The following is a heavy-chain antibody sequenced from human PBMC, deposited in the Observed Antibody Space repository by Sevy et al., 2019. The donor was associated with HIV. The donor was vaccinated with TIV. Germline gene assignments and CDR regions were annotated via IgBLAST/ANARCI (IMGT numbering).Heavy chain of an antibody. J-gene: IGHJ5*02. D-gene: IGHD3-10*01. CDR3: AKDLSDYYGSGNWFDP. Sequence: GGSLRLSCAASGFTFDDYAMHWVRQAPGKGLEWVSGISWNGGSIGYADSVKGRFTISRDNAKNSLYLQMNSLRAEDTALYYCAKDLSDYYGSGNWFDPWGQGTLVTVSS. CDR2: ISWNGGSI. V-gene: IGHV3-9*01. CDR1: GFTFDDYA.